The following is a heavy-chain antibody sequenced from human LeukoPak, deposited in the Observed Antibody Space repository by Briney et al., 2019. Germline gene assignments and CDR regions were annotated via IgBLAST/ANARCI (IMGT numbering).Heavy chain of an antibody. V-gene: IGHV4-38-2*02. CDR1: GYSISSGYY. CDR3: ARGDFSGSYFDY. Sequence: SETLSLTCTVSGYSISSGYYWGWIRQPPGKGLEWIGSIYHSGSTYYNPSLKSRVTISVDTSKNQFSLKLSSVTAADTAVYYCARGDFSGSYFDYWGQGTLVTVSS. D-gene: IGHD1-26*01. J-gene: IGHJ4*02. CDR2: IYHSGST.